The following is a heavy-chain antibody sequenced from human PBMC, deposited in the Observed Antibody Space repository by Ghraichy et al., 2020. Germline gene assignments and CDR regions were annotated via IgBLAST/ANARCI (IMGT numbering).Heavy chain of an antibody. V-gene: IGHV3-23*01. CDR1: GFSFSSYA. J-gene: IGHJ4*02. Sequence: GESLNISCVASGFSFSSYAMSWVRQAPGKGLDWVSGITGSGGSTYSADSVKGRFTISRDNSKNMLYLQMNSLRAEDTAVYYCARATGYSYGKSALDYWGQGTLVTVSS. CDR2: ITGSGGST. CDR3: ARATGYSYGKSALDY. D-gene: IGHD5-18*01.